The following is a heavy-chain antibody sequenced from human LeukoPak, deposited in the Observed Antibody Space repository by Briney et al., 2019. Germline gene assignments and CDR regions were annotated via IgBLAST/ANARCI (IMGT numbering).Heavy chain of an antibody. J-gene: IGHJ6*02. V-gene: IGHV3-30*14. Sequence: GGSLRLSCAASGFIFSSYAMHWVRQAPGTGLEWVALISYDETNTYYADSVKGRFTISRDNSKNTLYLQMGSLRAEDMAVYYCARVSPNYYYGMDVWGQGTTVTV. CDR3: ARVSPNYYYGMDV. CDR2: ISYDETNT. CDR1: GFIFSSYA.